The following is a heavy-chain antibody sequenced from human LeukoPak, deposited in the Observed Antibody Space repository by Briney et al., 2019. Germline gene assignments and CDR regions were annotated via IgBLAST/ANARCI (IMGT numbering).Heavy chain of an antibody. CDR3: AGISSPWGGYYFDY. V-gene: IGHV4-59*01. CDR1: GGSISSYY. CDR2: THYSGST. J-gene: IGHJ4*02. Sequence: SETLSLTCTVSGGSISSYYWSWIRQPPGKGLEWIGYTHYSGSTSYNPSLKSRVTISVDTSKNQFSLKLTSVTAADTAVYYCAGISSPWGGYYFDYWGQGTLVTVSS. D-gene: IGHD6-6*01.